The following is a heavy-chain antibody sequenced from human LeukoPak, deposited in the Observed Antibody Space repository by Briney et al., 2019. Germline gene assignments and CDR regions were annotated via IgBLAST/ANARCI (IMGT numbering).Heavy chain of an antibody. CDR1: GGSITSYY. J-gene: IGHJ3*02. CDR3: ARDPVLNRAFDI. Sequence: SETLSLTCTVSGGSITSYYWSWIRQPAGKGLEWIGRIYTSGSTNYNPSLKSRVTISVDTSKNQFSLKLSSVTAADTAVYYCARDPVLNRAFDIWGQGAMVTVSS. V-gene: IGHV4-4*07. CDR2: IYTSGST.